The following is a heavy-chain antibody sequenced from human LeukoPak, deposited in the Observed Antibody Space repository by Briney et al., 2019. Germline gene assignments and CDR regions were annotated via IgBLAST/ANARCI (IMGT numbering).Heavy chain of an antibody. CDR1: GFTFSSYS. V-gene: IGHV3-21*01. Sequence: GGSLRLSCAASGFTFSSYSMNWVRQAPGKGLEWVSSISSSSSYIYYADSVKGRFTISRDNAKNSLYLQMNSLRAEDTAVYYCAREDGPYYYYYMDVWGKGTTVTISS. CDR3: AREDGPYYYYYMDV. J-gene: IGHJ6*03. CDR2: ISSSSSYI.